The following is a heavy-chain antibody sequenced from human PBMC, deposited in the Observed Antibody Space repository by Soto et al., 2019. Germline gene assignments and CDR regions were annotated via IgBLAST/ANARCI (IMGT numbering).Heavy chain of an antibody. CDR1: GDSFNDYY. CDR2: INPNGGAT. J-gene: IGHJ6*03. CDR3: ASESGGAMATLDYYYFYMDV. D-gene: IGHD3-16*01. Sequence: GASVKVCCKTSGDSFNDYYIHGVRQAPGQGLEWMGWINPNGGATKYAQKFQGRVTVTRDTSIRTVYMELSSLRSDDTAVYYCASESGGAMATLDYYYFYMDVWGNGTTVTVSS. V-gene: IGHV1-2*02.